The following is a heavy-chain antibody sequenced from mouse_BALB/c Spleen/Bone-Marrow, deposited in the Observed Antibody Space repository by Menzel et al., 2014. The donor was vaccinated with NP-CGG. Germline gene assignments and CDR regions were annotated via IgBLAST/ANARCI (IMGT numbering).Heavy chain of an antibody. CDR1: GISITTGNYR. CDR2: IYYSGTI. D-gene: IGHD4-1*01. V-gene: IGHV3-5*02. Sequence: EVQLQQSGPGLVKPSQTVSLTCTVTGISITTGNYRWSWIRQFPGNKLDWIGYIYYSGTITYNPSLTSRTTITRDTSXNQFFLEMNSLTAEDTATYYCAREGGGLGHFDYWGQGTTLTVSS. J-gene: IGHJ2*01. CDR3: AREGGGLGHFDY.